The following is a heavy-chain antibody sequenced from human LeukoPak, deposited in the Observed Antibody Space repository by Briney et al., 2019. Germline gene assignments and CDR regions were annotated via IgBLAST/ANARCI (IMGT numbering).Heavy chain of an antibody. CDR3: ARRRNSSGWWGWFDP. J-gene: IGHJ5*02. D-gene: IGHD6-19*01. CDR2: IYHSGST. Sequence: PSETLSLTCAVSGGSISSSSWWSWVRQPPGKGLEWLGEIYHSGSTNYNPSLKSRVTMSVDKSKNQFSLKLSSVTAADTAVYYCARRRNSSGWWGWFDPWGQGTLVTVSS. V-gene: IGHV4-4*02. CDR1: GGSISSSSW.